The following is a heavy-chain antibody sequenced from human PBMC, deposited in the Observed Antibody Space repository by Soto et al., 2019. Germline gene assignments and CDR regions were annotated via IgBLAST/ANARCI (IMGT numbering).Heavy chain of an antibody. CDR1: GGTFSSYA. Sequence: QVQLVQSGAEVKKPGSSVKVSCKASGGTFSSYAISWVRQAPGQGLEWMGGIIPIFGTANYAQKFQGRVTITADESTGTAYRGRSSLGSEDTAVYYWARILGTYSSSWYGGVDYWGQGTLVTVSS. J-gene: IGHJ4*02. CDR2: IIPIFGTA. V-gene: IGHV1-69*01. CDR3: ARILGTYSSSWYGGVDY. D-gene: IGHD6-13*01.